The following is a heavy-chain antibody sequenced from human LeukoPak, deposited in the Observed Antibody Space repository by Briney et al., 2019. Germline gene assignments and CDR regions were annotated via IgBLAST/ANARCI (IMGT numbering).Heavy chain of an antibody. Sequence: LAGGSLRLSCAASGFTFSDYYMSWIRQAPGKGLEWVANIKQDGSDKNYVDSVKGRFTISRDNAKNSLYLQMSSLRAEDTAVYYCARGYSNSDYWGQGTLVTVSS. CDR1: GFTFSDYY. D-gene: IGHD6-13*01. CDR3: ARGYSNSDY. J-gene: IGHJ4*02. CDR2: IKQDGSDK. V-gene: IGHV3-7*04.